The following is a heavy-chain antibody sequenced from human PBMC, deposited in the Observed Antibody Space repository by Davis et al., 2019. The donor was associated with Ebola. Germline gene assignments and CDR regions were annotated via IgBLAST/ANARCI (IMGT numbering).Heavy chain of an antibody. CDR3: AFGWEEAFDI. CDR1: GYTFTGYY. CDR2: INPNSGNT. J-gene: IGHJ3*02. Sequence: ASVKVSCKASGYTFTGYYMHWVRQAPGQGLEWMGWINPNSGNTGYAQKFQGRVTMTRNTSISTAYMELSSLRSEDTAVYYCAFGWEEAFDIWGQGTMVTVSS. D-gene: IGHD1-26*01. V-gene: IGHV1-8*02.